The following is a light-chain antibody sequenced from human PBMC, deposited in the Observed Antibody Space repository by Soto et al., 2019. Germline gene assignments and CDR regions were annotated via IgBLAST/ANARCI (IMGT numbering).Light chain of an antibody. V-gene: IGKV3-20*01. CDR2: NTS. CDR3: QHYGGSFI. Sequence: EIVLTQSPGTLSLSPGEGATVSCRVSQSINSKSLVWYQRKFGQAPRLLIYNTSSRATGIPDRCGGSGARTDFIISISRLEPEYFAVYYCQHYGGSFIFGPGTKVDIK. CDR1: QSINSKS. J-gene: IGKJ3*01.